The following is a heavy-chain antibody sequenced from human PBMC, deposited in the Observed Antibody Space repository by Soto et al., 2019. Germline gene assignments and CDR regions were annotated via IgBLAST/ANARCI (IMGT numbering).Heavy chain of an antibody. CDR2: ISSSSSTI. Sequence: GGSLRLSCAASGFTFSSYSMNWVRQAPGKGLEWVSYISSSSSTIYYADSVKGRFTISRDNAKNSLYLQMNSLRAEDTAVYYCAGQRGTRITIFGVAPPHRPNWFDPWGQGTLVTVSS. J-gene: IGHJ5*02. CDR3: AGQRGTRITIFGVAPPHRPNWFDP. D-gene: IGHD3-3*01. V-gene: IGHV3-48*01. CDR1: GFTFSSYS.